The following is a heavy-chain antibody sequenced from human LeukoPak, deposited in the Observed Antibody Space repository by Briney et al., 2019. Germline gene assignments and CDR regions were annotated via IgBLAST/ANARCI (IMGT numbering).Heavy chain of an antibody. Sequence: PGASLRLSCAASGFTFSSYWMSWVRQAPGKGLEWVANIKQDGSEKYYVDSVKGRFTISRDNAKNSLYLQMNSLRAEDTAVYYCARDPWYSSSWYLGLGWGQGTLVTVSS. CDR2: IKQDGSEK. V-gene: IGHV3-7*01. CDR1: GFTFSSYW. CDR3: ARDPWYSSSWYLGLG. J-gene: IGHJ4*02. D-gene: IGHD6-13*01.